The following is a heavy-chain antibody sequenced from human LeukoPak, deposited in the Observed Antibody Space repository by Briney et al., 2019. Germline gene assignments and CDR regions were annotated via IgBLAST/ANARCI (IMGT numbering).Heavy chain of an antibody. CDR2: INPNSGGT. D-gene: IGHD4-23*01. Sequence: ASVKVSCKASGYTFTGYYMHWVRQAPGQGLEWMGWINPNSGGTNYAQKFRGRVTLTGDTSVSTVYMDLSRLTSDDTAVYYCVRGGSDYHDYGGDFWGQGTLVTVSS. V-gene: IGHV1-2*02. CDR1: GYTFTGYY. CDR3: VRGGSDYHDYGGDF. J-gene: IGHJ4*02.